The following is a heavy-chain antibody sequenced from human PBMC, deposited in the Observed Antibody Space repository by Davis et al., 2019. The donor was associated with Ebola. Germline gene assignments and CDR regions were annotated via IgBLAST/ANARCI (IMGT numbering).Heavy chain of an antibody. CDR1: GFTFSNAW. CDR2: IKSKTDGGTT. D-gene: IGHD3-10*01. J-gene: IGHJ6*02. CDR3: TTRSGSGSDWDYYYGMDV. V-gene: IGHV3-15*01. Sequence: PGGSLRLSCAASGFTFSNAWMSWVRQAPGKGLEWVGRIKSKTDGGTTDYAAPVKGRFTISRDDSKSTLYLQMNSLKTEDTAVYYCTTRSGSGSDWDYYYGMDVWGQGTTVTVSS.